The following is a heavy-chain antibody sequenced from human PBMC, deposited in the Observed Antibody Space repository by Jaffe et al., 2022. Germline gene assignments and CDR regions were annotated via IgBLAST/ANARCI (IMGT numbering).Heavy chain of an antibody. Sequence: QVQLQESGPGLVKPSQTLSLTCTVSNASVDSGSYYWSWVRQPAGKGLEWIGRIYSSGGINNNPSLKSRVSISIDTSKNQFSLRLTSVTAADTAVYYCARVVGRAFDLWGQGTMVTVSS. CDR2: IYSSGGI. CDR1: NASVDSGSYY. D-gene: IGHD1-1*01. J-gene: IGHJ3*01. V-gene: IGHV4-61*02. CDR3: ARVVGRAFDL.